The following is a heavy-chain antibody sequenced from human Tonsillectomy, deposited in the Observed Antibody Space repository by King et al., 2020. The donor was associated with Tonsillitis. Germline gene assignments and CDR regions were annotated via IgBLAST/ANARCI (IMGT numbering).Heavy chain of an antibody. Sequence: QLVQSGAEVKKPGESLRISCKGSGYTFTSYWISWVRQMPGKGLEWMGRIDPSDSYTNYSPSLQGHVTIPSEKSISTAYLEWSSLKASDSAMYYWAKQSIPVAVTEYYFHAMDVWGQGNTVTVSS. D-gene: IGHD6-19*01. J-gene: IGHJ6*02. CDR2: IDPSDSYT. CDR1: GYTFTSYW. CDR3: AKQSIPVAVTEYYFHAMDV. V-gene: IGHV5-10-1*03.